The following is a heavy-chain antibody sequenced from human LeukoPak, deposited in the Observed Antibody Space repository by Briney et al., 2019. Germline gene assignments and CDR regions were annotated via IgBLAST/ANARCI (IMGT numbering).Heavy chain of an antibody. V-gene: IGHV4-31*03. J-gene: IGHJ4*02. CDR1: GGSISSGGYY. Sequence: SETLSLTCTVSGGSISSGGYYWSWIRQHPGKGLEWIGYIYYSGSTYYNPSLKSRVTISVDTSKNQFSLKLSSVTAADTAVYYCARFYDKYGYYYFDYWGQGTLVTVPS. CDR3: ARFYDKYGYYYFDY. CDR2: IYYSGST. D-gene: IGHD5-24*01.